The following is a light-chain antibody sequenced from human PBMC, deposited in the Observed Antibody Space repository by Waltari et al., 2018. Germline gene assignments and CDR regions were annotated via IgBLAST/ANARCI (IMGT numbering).Light chain of an antibody. V-gene: IGKV1-5*03. J-gene: IGKJ1*01. CDR2: KAS. CDR3: QQYKSPPWT. CDR1: QSISAR. Sequence: DIQLTQSPSTLSASVGDSVTITCRASQSISARLAWYQQKPGQAPQLLVYKASTLESGVPSRFSGSGSGTEFTLTITSLQPDDLATYHCQQYKSPPWTFGQGTKVEIK.